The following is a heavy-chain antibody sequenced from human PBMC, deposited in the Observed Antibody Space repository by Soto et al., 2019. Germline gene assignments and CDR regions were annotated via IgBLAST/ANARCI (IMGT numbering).Heavy chain of an antibody. D-gene: IGHD6-13*01. Sequence: EVQLVESGGGLVQPGGSLRLSCAASGFTFSSYSMNWVRQAPGKGLEWVSYISSSSSTIYYADSVKGRFTISRDNAKNSLYLQMNSLRDEDTAVYYCARDTAAGSFFDWFDPWGQGTLVTVSS. V-gene: IGHV3-48*02. CDR3: ARDTAAGSFFDWFDP. CDR2: ISSSSSTI. J-gene: IGHJ5*02. CDR1: GFTFSSYS.